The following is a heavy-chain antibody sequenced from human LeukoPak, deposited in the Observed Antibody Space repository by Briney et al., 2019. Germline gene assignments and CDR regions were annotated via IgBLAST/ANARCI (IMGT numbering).Heavy chain of an antibody. CDR1: GGTFSSYA. CDR2: IIPIFGTA. Sequence: GASVKVSCKASGGTFSSYAISWVRQAPGQGLEWMGGIIPIFGTANYAQKFQGRVTITADESTSTAYMELSSLRSEDTAVYYCALIMVRGVIISQDAFDIWGQGTMVTVSS. CDR3: ALIMVRGVIISQDAFDI. V-gene: IGHV1-69*13. D-gene: IGHD3-10*01. J-gene: IGHJ3*02.